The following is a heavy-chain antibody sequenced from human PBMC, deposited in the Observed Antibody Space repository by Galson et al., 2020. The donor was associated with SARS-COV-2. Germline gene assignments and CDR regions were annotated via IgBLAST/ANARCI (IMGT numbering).Heavy chain of an antibody. Sequence: GGSLRLSCAASGFTFSSYAMSRVRQAPGKGLEWVALISYDGTKEYYADSVKGRFTISRDNSKNTLSLLMNSLRAEDTAVYYCAKDGYCSSGRCYSLDYWGQGALVTVSS. CDR1: GFTFSSYA. D-gene: IGHD2-15*01. J-gene: IGHJ4*02. V-gene: IGHV3-30*18. CDR2: ISYDGTKE. CDR3: AKDGYCSSGRCYSLDY.